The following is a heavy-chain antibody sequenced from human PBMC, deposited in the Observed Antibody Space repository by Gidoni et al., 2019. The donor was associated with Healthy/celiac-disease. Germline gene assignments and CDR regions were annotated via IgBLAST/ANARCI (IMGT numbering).Heavy chain of an antibody. D-gene: IGHD6-13*01. CDR2: IGTAGDT. CDR3: ARGSIAAAGTDYYYYGMDV. V-gene: IGHV3-13*04. J-gene: IGHJ6*02. CDR1: AFTFSRYD. Sequence: EVQLVESGGGLVQPGGSLRLSCSASAFTFSRYDMHWVRQATGKGLEWVSAIGTAGDTYYPGSVKGRFTISRENAKNSLYLQMNSLRAGDTAVYYCARGSIAAAGTDYYYYGMDVWGQGTTVTVSS.